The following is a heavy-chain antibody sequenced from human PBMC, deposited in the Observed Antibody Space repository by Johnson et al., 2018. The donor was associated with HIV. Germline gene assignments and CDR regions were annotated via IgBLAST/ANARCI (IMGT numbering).Heavy chain of an antibody. V-gene: IGHV3-74*03. CDR3: AKSPGKDHGGNSGGIDI. D-gene: IGHD4-23*01. J-gene: IGHJ3*02. Sequence: EKLVESGGDLVQPGGSLRLSCVGSGFTFSTNWMHWVRQAPGKGLVWVSRINSDGSSTSYADSVKGRFTISRDNAKNTLYLQMDSLGAEDTAVYYWAKSPGKDHGGNSGGIDIWGQGTMVTVSA. CDR1: GFTFSTNW. CDR2: INSDGSST.